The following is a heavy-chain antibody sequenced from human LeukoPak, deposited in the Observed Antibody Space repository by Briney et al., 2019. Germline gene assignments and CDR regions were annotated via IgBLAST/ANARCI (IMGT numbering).Heavy chain of an antibody. J-gene: IGHJ4*02. CDR2: INHSGST. CDR1: GGSFSGYY. V-gene: IGHV4-34*01. CDR3: ARDRGYSYGYD. Sequence: SETLSPTCAVYGGSFSGYYWSWIRQPPGKGLEWLGEINHSGSTNYNPSPKSRVTISVDKSKNQFSLKLSSVTAADTAVYYCARDRGYSYGYDWGQGTLVTVSS. D-gene: IGHD5-18*01.